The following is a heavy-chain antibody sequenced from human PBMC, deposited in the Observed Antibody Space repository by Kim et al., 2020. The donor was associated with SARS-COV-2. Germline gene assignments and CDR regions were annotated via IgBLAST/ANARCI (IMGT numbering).Heavy chain of an antibody. CDR2: IYYSGST. D-gene: IGHD6-13*01. V-gene: IGHV4-31*03. J-gene: IGHJ6*02. CDR1: GGSISSGGYY. Sequence: SETLSLTCTVSGGSISSGGYYWSWIRQHPGKGLEWIGYIYYSGSTYYNPSLKSRVTISVDTSKNQFSLKLSSVTAADTAVYYCARQQLVGNYYYYGMDVWGQGTTVTVSS. CDR3: ARQQLVGNYYYYGMDV.